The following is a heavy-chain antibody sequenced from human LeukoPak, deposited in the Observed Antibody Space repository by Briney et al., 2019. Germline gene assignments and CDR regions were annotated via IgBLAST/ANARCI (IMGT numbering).Heavy chain of an antibody. CDR3: AREYPNLHGVDY. CDR1: GGTFSSYA. V-gene: IGHV1-69*13. Sequence: SVNVSCKASGGTFSSYAISWVRQAPGQGLEWMGGIIPIFGTANYAQKFQGRVTITADESTSTAYMELSSLRSEDTAVYYCAREYPNLHGVDYWGQGTLVTVSS. J-gene: IGHJ4*02. CDR2: IIPIFGTA. D-gene: IGHD1-14*01.